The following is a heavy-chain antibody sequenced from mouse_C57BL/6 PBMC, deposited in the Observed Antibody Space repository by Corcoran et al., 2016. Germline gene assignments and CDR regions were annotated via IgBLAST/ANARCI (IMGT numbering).Heavy chain of an antibody. D-gene: IGHD2-12*01. V-gene: IGHV9-3*01. J-gene: IGHJ1*03. Sequence: QIQLVQSGPELKKPGETVKISCKASGYTFTTYGMSWVKQAPGKGLKWMGWINTYSGVPTYADDFKGRFAFSLETSASTAYLQINNLKNEDTATYFCGRFLRLWYFDVWGTGTTVTVSS. CDR3: GRFLRLWYFDV. CDR1: GYTFTTYG. CDR2: INTYSGVP.